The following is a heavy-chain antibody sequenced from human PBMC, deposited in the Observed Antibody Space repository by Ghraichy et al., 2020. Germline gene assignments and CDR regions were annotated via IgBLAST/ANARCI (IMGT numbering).Heavy chain of an antibody. Sequence: GGSLRLSCAASGFAFSRHAMHWVRQVPGKGLEWAAVISHDGFNKYYADSVQGRFTISRDNSKNTLNLQMNSLRAEDTAMYYCARDLSGNYVVDYWGQGALVTVSS. CDR1: GFAFSRHA. D-gene: IGHD1-26*01. CDR2: ISHDGFNK. V-gene: IGHV3-30-3*01. J-gene: IGHJ4*02. CDR3: ARDLSGNYVVDY.